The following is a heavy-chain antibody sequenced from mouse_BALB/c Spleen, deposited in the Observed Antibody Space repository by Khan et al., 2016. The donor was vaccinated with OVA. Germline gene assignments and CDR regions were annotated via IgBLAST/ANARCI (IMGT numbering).Heavy chain of an antibody. CDR3: ARTARRKY. V-gene: IGHV3-2*02. D-gene: IGHD1-2*01. Sequence: EVQLQESGPGLVKPSQSLSLTCTVTGYSITSGYVWNWIRQFPGNQLEWLGYISYSGSTNYNPSLKSRISITRDTSKNQVFLQLNSVTTEDTAKYDWARTARRKYWGQGTTLTVSS. CDR1: GYSITSGYV. CDR2: ISYSGST. J-gene: IGHJ2*01.